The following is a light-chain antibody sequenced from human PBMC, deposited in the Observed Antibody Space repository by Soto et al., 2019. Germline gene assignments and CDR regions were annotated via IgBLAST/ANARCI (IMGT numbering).Light chain of an antibody. V-gene: IGKV3-20*01. J-gene: IGKJ4*01. CDR1: QSVSSSY. Sequence: ESVLTQSPGTPALSPGERGTLSCRASQSVSSSYLAWYQQKPGQAPRLLIYGASSMATGIPDRFSGSGSGTDFTLTISRLEPEDFAVYYCQQYGSSPRLTFGGGTKV. CDR3: QQYGSSPRLT. CDR2: GAS.